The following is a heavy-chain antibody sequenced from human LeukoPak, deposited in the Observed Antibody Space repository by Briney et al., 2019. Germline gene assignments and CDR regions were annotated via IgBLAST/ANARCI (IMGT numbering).Heavy chain of an antibody. CDR3: ARDSTYGGSSSSDFDY. Sequence: GASVKVSCKASGYTFTGYYMHWVRQAPGQGLEWMGWINPNSGGTNYAQKFQGRVTMTRDTSISTAYMELSSLRSEDTAVYYCARDSTYGGSSSSDFDYWGQGTLVTVSS. CDR1: GYTFTGYY. CDR2: INPNSGGT. V-gene: IGHV1-2*02. D-gene: IGHD6-13*01. J-gene: IGHJ4*02.